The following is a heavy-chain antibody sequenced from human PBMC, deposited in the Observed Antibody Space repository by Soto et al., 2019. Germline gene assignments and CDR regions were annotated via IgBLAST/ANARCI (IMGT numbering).Heavy chain of an antibody. D-gene: IGHD6-13*01. V-gene: IGHV3-53*01. CDR2: IYSGGDT. CDR1: GVTVSNNY. J-gene: IGHJ5*02. Sequence: EVQLVESGGGLILPGGSLRLSCAASGVTVSNNYMRWVRQAPGKGQEWVSLIYSGGDTHYADSVKGRFTNSRYSSKNTVYLQMNSLRAEDTAVYYCARDPPGIAAGGAGAWGQGTLVTVSS. CDR3: ARDPPGIAAGGAGA.